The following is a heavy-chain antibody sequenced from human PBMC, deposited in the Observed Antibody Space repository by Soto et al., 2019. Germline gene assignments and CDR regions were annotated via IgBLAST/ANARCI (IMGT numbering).Heavy chain of an antibody. J-gene: IGHJ3*02. CDR2: ISWNSGSI. Sequence: EVQLVESGGGLVQPGRSLRLSCAASGFTFDDYAMHWVRQAPGKGLEWVSGISWNSGSIGYADSVKGRFTISRDNAKNPLYLQMNSLRDEDTALYYCAKDAKYSSSYDACDIWGQGTMVTVSS. V-gene: IGHV3-9*01. CDR1: GFTFDDYA. D-gene: IGHD6-6*01. CDR3: AKDAKYSSSYDACDI.